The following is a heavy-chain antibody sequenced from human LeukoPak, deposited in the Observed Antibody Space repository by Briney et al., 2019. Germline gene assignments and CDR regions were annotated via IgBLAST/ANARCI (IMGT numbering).Heavy chain of an antibody. CDR3: ARDETYYYGSGIDY. Sequence: PGGSLRLSCAASGFTFSSYSMNWVRQAPGKGLEWVSSISSSSSYIYYADSVKGRFTISGDNAKNSLYLQMNSLRAEDTAVYYCARDETYYYGSGIDYWGQGTLVTVSS. V-gene: IGHV3-21*01. CDR1: GFTFSSYS. D-gene: IGHD3-10*01. J-gene: IGHJ4*02. CDR2: ISSSSSYI.